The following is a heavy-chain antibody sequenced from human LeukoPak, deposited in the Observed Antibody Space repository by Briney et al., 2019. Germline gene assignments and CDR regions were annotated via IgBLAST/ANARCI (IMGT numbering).Heavy chain of an antibody. CDR3: ARRITIFGVGYFDY. V-gene: IGHV5-51*01. Sequence: GESLKISCKGSGYSFTSYWIGWVRQMPEKGLEWMGIIYPGDSDTTYSPSFQGQVTISADKSISTAYLQWSSLKASDTAMYYCARRITIFGVGYFDYWGQGTLVTVSS. CDR1: GYSFTSYW. J-gene: IGHJ4*02. CDR2: IYPGDSDT. D-gene: IGHD3-3*01.